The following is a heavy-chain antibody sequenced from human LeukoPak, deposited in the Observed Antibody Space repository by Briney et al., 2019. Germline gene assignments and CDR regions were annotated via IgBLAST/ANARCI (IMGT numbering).Heavy chain of an antibody. CDR2: INNSGVT. CDR3: ARGDTTHYYGSGTSP. D-gene: IGHD3-10*01. CDR1: VGSFSVYY. J-gene: IGHJ5*02. V-gene: IGHV4-34*01. Sequence: PSETLSLTCAVHVGSFSVYYWSCIRQAPGKGLEWIGEINNSGVTYYNPSLKSRVTISRDTSKIQFSLQLKSVSAADTAVYYCARGDTTHYYGSGTSPWGQGTLVIVSS.